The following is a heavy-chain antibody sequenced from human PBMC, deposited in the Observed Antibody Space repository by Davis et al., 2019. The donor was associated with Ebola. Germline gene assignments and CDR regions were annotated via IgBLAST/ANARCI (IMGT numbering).Heavy chain of an antibody. CDR3: AVVVPAAIYYYGMDV. D-gene: IGHD2-2*01. CDR2: INAGNGNT. V-gene: IGHV1-3*01. Sequence: ASVKVSCKASGYTFSSYAMHWVRQVPGQRLEWMGWINAGNGNTKYSQKFQGRVTITRDTSASTAYMELSSLRSEDTAVYYCAVVVPAAIYYYGMDVWGQGTTVTVSS. J-gene: IGHJ6*02. CDR1: GYTFSSYA.